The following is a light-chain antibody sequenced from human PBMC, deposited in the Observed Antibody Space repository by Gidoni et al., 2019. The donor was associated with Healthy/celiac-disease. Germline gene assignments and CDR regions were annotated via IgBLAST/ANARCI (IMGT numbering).Light chain of an antibody. CDR1: QSISSW. CDR2: KAS. V-gene: IGKV1-5*03. Sequence: DIQMTQSPSTLSASVGDRVTITCRASQSISSWLAWYQKKPGKAPKLLIYKASSLESGVPSRFSGSVSGTEFTLTISSLQPDDFATYYCQQYNSYSWTFGQGTKVEIK. J-gene: IGKJ1*01. CDR3: QQYNSYSWT.